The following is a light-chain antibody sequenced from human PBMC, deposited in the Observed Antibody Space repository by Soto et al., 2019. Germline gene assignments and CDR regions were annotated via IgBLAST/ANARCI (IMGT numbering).Light chain of an antibody. CDR3: QQRSNWPLT. CDR2: DVS. CDR1: QSVSSY. Sequence: EIVLTQSPATLSLSPGERATLSCRASQSVSSYLAWYQQKPGQAPRLLIYDVSNRPTAIPARFSGSGSGTDFTLTISSLEPEEFAVYYCQQRSNWPLTFGGGTKVEIK. V-gene: IGKV3-11*01. J-gene: IGKJ4*01.